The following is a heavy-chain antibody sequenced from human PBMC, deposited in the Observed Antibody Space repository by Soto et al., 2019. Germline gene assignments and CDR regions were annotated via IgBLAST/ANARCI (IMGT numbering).Heavy chain of an antibody. CDR2: IKPDGSDK. J-gene: IGHJ4*02. Sequence: GGSLRLSCGTSGFIFSSHWMTWVRQAPGKGLEWVADIKPDGSDKHYVDSVKGRFTISRDNAEHSLYLQMSSLRAEDTAVYYCATLYGSVYTFDYWGQGTLVTVFS. CDR1: GFIFSSHW. D-gene: IGHD6-25*01. CDR3: ATLYGSVYTFDY. V-gene: IGHV3-7*01.